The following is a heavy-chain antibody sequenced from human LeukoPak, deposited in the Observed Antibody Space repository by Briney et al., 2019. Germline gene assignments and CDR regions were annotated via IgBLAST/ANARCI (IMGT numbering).Heavy chain of an antibody. CDR1: GFTVSSSF. Sequence: PGGSLRLSCAASGFTVSSSFIYWVRWAPGKGLEWVSFIHRDDKTYYADSVKGRFTMSRDSSKNTLYLQMNSLGADDTAVYYCAREVISTPSYFDYWGQGILVTVSS. CDR2: IHRDDKT. V-gene: IGHV3-53*01. CDR3: AREVISTPSYFDY. J-gene: IGHJ4*02. D-gene: IGHD2-2*01.